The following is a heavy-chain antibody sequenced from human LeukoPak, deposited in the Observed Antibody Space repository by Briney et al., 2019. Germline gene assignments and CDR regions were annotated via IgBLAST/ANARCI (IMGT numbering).Heavy chain of an antibody. CDR3: ARDYYDSSGSYYIDY. D-gene: IGHD3-22*01. Sequence: GGSLRLSCAASGFTFSNAWMSWVRQAPGKGLEWVAVIWYDGSNKYYADSVKGRFTISRDTSKNTLYLQMNSLRAEDTAVYYCARDYYDSSGSYYIDYWGQGALVTVSS. CDR2: IWYDGSNK. CDR1: GFTFSNAW. J-gene: IGHJ4*02. V-gene: IGHV3-33*08.